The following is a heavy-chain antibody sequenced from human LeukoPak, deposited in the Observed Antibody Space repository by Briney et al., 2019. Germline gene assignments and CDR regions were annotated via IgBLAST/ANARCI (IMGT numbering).Heavy chain of an antibody. CDR1: GGSISSYY. Sequence: PSETLSLTCTVSGGSISSYYWSWIRQPPGKGLEWIGYIYYSGTTNYNPSLRSRVTISVDTSKNQFSLKLNSVTAADTAVYYCARVWAIVGSTRGAFDIWGQGTMVTVSS. CDR2: IYYSGTT. J-gene: IGHJ3*02. D-gene: IGHD1-26*01. V-gene: IGHV4-59*01. CDR3: ARVWAIVGSTRGAFDI.